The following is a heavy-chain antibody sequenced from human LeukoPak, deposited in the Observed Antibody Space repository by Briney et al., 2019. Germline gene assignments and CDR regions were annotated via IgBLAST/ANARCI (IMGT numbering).Heavy chain of an antibody. J-gene: IGHJ3*02. Sequence: PGGSLRLSCAASGFTFSDYYMSWIRQAPGKGLEWVSYISSSGSTVYYADSVKGRFTISRDNSKNTLYLQMNSLRAEDTAVYYCAAQYQLPSNAFDIWGQGTMVTVSS. V-gene: IGHV3-11*01. CDR2: ISSSGSTV. D-gene: IGHD2-2*01. CDR3: AAQYQLPSNAFDI. CDR1: GFTFSDYY.